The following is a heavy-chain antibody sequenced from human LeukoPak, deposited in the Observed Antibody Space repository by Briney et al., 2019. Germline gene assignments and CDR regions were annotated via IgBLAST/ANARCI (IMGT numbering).Heavy chain of an antibody. CDR3: ARTIAARTYYYYYMDV. V-gene: IGHV1-69*01. D-gene: IGHD6-6*01. J-gene: IGHJ6*03. CDR2: IIPIFGTS. Sequence: GSSVKVSCKASGGTFSTYAISWVRQAPGQGLEWMGGIIPIFGTSNYAEKFQGRVTITADESTSTAYTELSSLNSEDTAVYYCARTIAARTYYYYYMDVWGKGTTVTVSS. CDR1: GGTFSTYA.